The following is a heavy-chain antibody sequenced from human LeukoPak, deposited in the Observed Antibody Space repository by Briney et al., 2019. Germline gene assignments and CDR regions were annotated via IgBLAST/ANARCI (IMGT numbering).Heavy chain of an antibody. CDR3: ARKTGSTVSVDY. CDR2: IYYSGST. V-gene: IGHV4-31*11. Sequence: PSETLSLTCAVYGGSFSGYYWSWIRQHPGKGLEWIGYIYYSGSTYYNPSLKSRVTISVDTSKNQFSLKLSSVTAADTAVYYCARKTGSTVSVDYWGQGTLVTVSS. CDR1: GGSFSGYY. D-gene: IGHD4-17*01. J-gene: IGHJ4*02.